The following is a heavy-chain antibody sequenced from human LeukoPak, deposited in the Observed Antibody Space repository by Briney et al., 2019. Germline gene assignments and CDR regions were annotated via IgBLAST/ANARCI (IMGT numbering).Heavy chain of an antibody. CDR3: ARDQESLGDY. CDR1: ALTFSSYA. Sequence: PGGSLRLSCAASALTFSSYAMSWVRQAPGKGLEWVAGIWYDGSNEDYADSVKGRFTISRDNSKNTLYLQMNSLRAEDTAVYYCARDQESLGDYWGQGTLVTVSS. V-gene: IGHV3-33*08. D-gene: IGHD7-27*01. J-gene: IGHJ4*02. CDR2: IWYDGSNE.